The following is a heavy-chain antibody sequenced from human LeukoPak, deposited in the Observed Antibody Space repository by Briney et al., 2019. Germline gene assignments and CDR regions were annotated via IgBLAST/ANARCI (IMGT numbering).Heavy chain of an antibody. CDR3: AKDAGHCSGGSCYRQDY. CDR1: GFTFSTYG. Sequence: GRSLSLSCAASGFTFSTYGMHWVRQAPGKGPEWVAVISNDGSNKYHAESVRGRFTISRDNSKNTLYLQMSSLRAEDTAVYYCAKDAGHCSGGSCYRQDYWGQGTLVTVSS. D-gene: IGHD2-15*01. V-gene: IGHV3-30*18. CDR2: ISNDGSNK. J-gene: IGHJ4*02.